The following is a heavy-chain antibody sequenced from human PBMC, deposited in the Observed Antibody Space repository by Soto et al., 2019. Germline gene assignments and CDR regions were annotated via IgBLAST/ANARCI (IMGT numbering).Heavy chain of an antibody. CDR1: GYTFTNFG. CDR2: IIPILGIA. V-gene: IGHV1-69*04. J-gene: IGHJ3*02. D-gene: IGHD6-19*01. CDR3: ARPAFYSSGWYGGRNDAFEN. Sequence: SVKISCKVPGYTFTNFGISWVRHAPGQGRERMGRIIPILGIANYAQKFQGRVTITADKSTSTAYMELSSLRSEDTAVYYCARPAFYSSGWYGGRNDAFENWCQATMVTVSS.